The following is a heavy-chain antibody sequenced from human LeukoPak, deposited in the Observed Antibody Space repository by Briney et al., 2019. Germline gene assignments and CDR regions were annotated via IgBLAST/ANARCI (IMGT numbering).Heavy chain of an antibody. CDR2: IDPSDSYT. Sequence: GESLKISCKGSGYSFTSYWISWVRQMPGKGLEWMGRIDPSDSYTNYSPSFQGHVTISADKSISTAYLQWSSLKASDTATYYCATSIAAAGTYYYGMDVWGQGTTVTVSS. CDR1: GYSFTSYW. V-gene: IGHV5-10-1*01. CDR3: ATSIAAAGTYYYGMDV. D-gene: IGHD6-13*01. J-gene: IGHJ6*02.